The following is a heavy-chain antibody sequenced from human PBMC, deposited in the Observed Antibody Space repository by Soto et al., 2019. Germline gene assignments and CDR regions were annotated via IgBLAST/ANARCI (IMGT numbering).Heavy chain of an antibody. Sequence: PGVSLRLSCAASGLNFGNYWMHWVRKATGKGLMWVSRINTDGSRTTYADSVKGRFAISRDNAKNTVYLQMNSLRAGDTAVYYCARVKSGSYDWFDPWGQGTLVTVSS. CDR3: ARVKSGSYDWFDP. V-gene: IGHV3-74*01. CDR2: INTDGSRT. CDR1: GLNFGNYW. D-gene: IGHD3-10*01. J-gene: IGHJ5*02.